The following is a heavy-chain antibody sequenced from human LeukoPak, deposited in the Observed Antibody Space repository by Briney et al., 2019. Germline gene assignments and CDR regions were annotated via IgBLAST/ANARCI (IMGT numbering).Heavy chain of an antibody. J-gene: IGHJ4*02. CDR2: ISSSSSYI. CDR3: AKDRMAGGGFDY. D-gene: IGHD2-15*01. Sequence: GGSLRLSCAASGFTFSSYSMNWVRQAPGKGLEWVSSISSSSSYIYYADSVKGRFTISRDNSKNTLYLQMNSLRAEDTAVYYCAKDRMAGGGFDYWGQGTLVTVAS. CDR1: GFTFSSYS. V-gene: IGHV3-21*01.